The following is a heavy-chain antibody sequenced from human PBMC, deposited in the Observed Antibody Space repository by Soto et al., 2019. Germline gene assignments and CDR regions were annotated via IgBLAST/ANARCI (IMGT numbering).Heavy chain of an antibody. D-gene: IGHD6-19*01. CDR3: ARSLQWASPARRDTDDAFDI. Sequence: ASVKVSCKASGYTFTSYGISWVRQAPGQGLEWMGWISAYNGNTNYAQKLQGRVTMTTDTSTSTAYMELRSLRSDDTAVYYCARSLQWASPARRDTDDAFDIWGQGTMVTVSS. CDR2: ISAYNGNT. V-gene: IGHV1-18*01. CDR1: GYTFTSYG. J-gene: IGHJ3*02.